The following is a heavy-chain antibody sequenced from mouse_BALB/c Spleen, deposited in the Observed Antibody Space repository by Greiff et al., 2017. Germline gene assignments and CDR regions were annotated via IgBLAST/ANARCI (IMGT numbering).Heavy chain of an antibody. CDR1: GFNIKDTY. Sequence: EVMLVESGAELVKPGASVKLSCTASGFNIKDTYMHWVKQRPEQGLEWIGRIDPANGNTKYDPKFQGKATITADTSSNTAYLQLSSLTSEDTAVYYCAYYGDDWFAYWGQGTLVTVSA. J-gene: IGHJ3*01. CDR3: AYYGDDWFAY. V-gene: IGHV14-3*02. CDR2: IDPANGNT. D-gene: IGHD2-13*01.